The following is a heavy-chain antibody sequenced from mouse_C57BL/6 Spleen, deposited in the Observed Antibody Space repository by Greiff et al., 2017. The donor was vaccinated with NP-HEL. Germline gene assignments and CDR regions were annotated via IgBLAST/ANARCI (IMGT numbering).Heavy chain of an antibody. D-gene: IGHD2-4*01. V-gene: IGHV1-81*01. CDR1: GYTFTSYG. Sequence: VQLQQSGAELARPGASVKLSCKASGYTFTSYGISWVKQRTGQGLEWIGEIYPRSGNTYYNEKFKGKATLTADKSSSTAYMELRSLTSEDSAVYFCARGIYYEEVYAMDYWGQGTSVTVSS. CDR2: IYPRSGNT. CDR3: ARGIYYEEVYAMDY. J-gene: IGHJ4*01.